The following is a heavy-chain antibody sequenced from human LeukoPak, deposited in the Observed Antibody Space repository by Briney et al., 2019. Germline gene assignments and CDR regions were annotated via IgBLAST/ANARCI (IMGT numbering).Heavy chain of an antibody. D-gene: IGHD1-26*01. CDR3: ARGSYSDFDY. Sequence: SETLSLTCTVSGGSMSSLYWSWIRQPPGKGLEWIGYMYYSGTTNYNPSLKSRVTVSVDTSKNQFSLKLSSVTAADTAVYYCARGSYSDFDYWGQGTLVTVSS. J-gene: IGHJ4*02. V-gene: IGHV4-59*08. CDR2: MYYSGTT. CDR1: GGSMSSLY.